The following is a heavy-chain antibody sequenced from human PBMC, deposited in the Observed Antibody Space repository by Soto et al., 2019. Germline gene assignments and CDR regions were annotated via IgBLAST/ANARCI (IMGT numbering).Heavy chain of an antibody. D-gene: IGHD2-8*01. Sequence: ASVKVSCKASGGSFSSYAISWVRQAPGQGLEWMGGIIPIFGTANYAQKFQGRVTITTDTSTSTAYMELRRLRSDDTAVYYCARYLHCTNGVCYTLRAFDYWGQGTLVTVSS. V-gene: IGHV1-69*05. J-gene: IGHJ4*02. CDR1: GGSFSSYA. CDR2: IIPIFGTA. CDR3: ARYLHCTNGVCYTLRAFDY.